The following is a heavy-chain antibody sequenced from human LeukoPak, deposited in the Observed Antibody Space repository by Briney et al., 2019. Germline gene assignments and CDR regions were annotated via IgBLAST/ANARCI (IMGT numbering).Heavy chain of an antibody. J-gene: IGHJ4*02. D-gene: IGHD2-21*02. CDR1: GYTFTGYY. Sequence: ASVKVSCKASGYTFTGYYMHWVRQAPGQGLEWMGWINPNSGGTNYAQEFQGRVTMTRDTSISTAYMELSRLRSDDTAVYYCARTSYCGGDCYSRLHFDYWGQGTLVTVSS. V-gene: IGHV1-2*02. CDR2: INPNSGGT. CDR3: ARTSYCGGDCYSRLHFDY.